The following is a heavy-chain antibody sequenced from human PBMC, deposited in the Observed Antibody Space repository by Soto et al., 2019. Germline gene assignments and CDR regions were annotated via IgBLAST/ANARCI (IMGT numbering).Heavy chain of an antibody. J-gene: IGHJ6*02. CDR1: GYTFPSYG. Sequence: QVQLVQSGAEVKKPGASVKVSCKASGYTFPSYGISWVRQAPGQGLEWMGWISAYNGNTNYAQKLQVRVTMTTDTSTSTAYMELRSLISDDTAVYYCAREFGLWFGESTYGMDVWGQGTTVTVSS. V-gene: IGHV1-18*01. D-gene: IGHD3-10*01. CDR2: ISAYNGNT. CDR3: AREFGLWFGESTYGMDV.